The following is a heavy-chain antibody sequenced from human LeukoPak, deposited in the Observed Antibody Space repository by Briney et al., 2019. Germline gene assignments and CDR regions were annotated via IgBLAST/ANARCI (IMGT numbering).Heavy chain of an antibody. CDR3: AKDGNGPIVGLYPYDY. Sequence: TGGSLRLSCAPSGFIFSSYAMSWVRQAPGKGLEWVSSISGSGGITYHADSVKGRFTISRDNSKNTLYLQMNSLRAEDTAVYYCAKDGNGPIVGLYPYDYWGQGTLVTVSS. CDR1: GFIFSSYA. CDR2: ISGSGGIT. J-gene: IGHJ4*02. D-gene: IGHD1-26*01. V-gene: IGHV3-23*01.